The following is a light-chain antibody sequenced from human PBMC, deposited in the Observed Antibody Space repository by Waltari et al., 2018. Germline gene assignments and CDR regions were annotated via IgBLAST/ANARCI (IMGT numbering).Light chain of an antibody. J-gene: IGKJ1*01. CDR3: QNHDRLPAT. V-gene: IGKV3-20*01. CDR2: EAS. CDR1: QNIRGY. Sequence: LTQSPGTLSLSLGDRVTLTCQASQNIRGYLIWYQQKPGQPPKLLIYEASRMATGIPDRFSGSGSGTDFSLTISRLEPEDFGVYYCQNHDRLPATFGQGTRVEI.